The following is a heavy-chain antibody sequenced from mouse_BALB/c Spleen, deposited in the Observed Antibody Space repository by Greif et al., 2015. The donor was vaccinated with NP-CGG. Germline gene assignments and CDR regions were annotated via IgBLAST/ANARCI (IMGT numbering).Heavy chain of an antibody. CDR3: AKEGDGSYGFAY. CDR2: INPSSGYT. CDR1: GYTFTSYT. J-gene: IGHJ3*01. Sequence: VQLQQSGAELARPGASVKMSCKASGYTFTSYTMHWVKQRPGQGLEWIGYINPSSGYTNYNQKFKDKATLTADKSSSTAYMQLSSLTSEDSAVYYCAKEGDGSYGFAYWGQGTLVTVSA. D-gene: IGHD2-13*01. V-gene: IGHV1-4*01.